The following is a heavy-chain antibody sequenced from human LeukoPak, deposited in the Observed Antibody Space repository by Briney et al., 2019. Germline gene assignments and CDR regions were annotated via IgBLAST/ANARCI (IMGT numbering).Heavy chain of an antibody. D-gene: IGHD1-26*01. CDR1: GYTFTAYY. V-gene: IGHV1-18*04. CDR2: ISAYNGNT. J-gene: IGHJ4*02. CDR3: ARVRSGSYGYIRDFDY. Sequence: ASVKVSCKASGYTFTAYYAHWVRQAPGQGLEWMGWISAYNGNTNYAQKLQGRVTMTTDTSTSTAYMELRSLRSDDTAVYYCARVRSGSYGYIRDFDYWGQGTLVTVSS.